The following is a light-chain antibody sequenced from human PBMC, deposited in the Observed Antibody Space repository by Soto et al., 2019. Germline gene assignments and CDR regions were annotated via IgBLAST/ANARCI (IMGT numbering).Light chain of an antibody. Sequence: QSALTQPASVSGSPGQSITISCSGTTNDVGGYNYVSWYQQHPGKAPKLLIYGVTDRPSGVSSRFSGSKSGNAASLTISGLQAEDAGDYYCSSYTSSYTWIFGGGTKVTVL. CDR3: SSYTSSYTWI. CDR2: GVT. CDR1: TNDVGGYNY. V-gene: IGLV2-14*03. J-gene: IGLJ3*02.